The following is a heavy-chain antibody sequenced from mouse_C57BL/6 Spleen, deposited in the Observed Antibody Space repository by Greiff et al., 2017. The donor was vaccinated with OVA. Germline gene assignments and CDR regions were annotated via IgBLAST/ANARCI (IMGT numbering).Heavy chain of an antibody. J-gene: IGHJ2*01. Sequence: VQLQQPGAELVRPGSSVKLSCKASGYTFTSYWMDWVKQRPGQGLEWIGNIYPSDSETHYNQKFKDKATLTVDKSSSTAYMQLSSLTSEDSAGYYCARGDDFDYWGQGTTLTVSS. D-gene: IGHD3-3*01. CDR3: ARGDDFDY. CDR2: IYPSDSET. CDR1: GYTFTSYW. V-gene: IGHV1-61*01.